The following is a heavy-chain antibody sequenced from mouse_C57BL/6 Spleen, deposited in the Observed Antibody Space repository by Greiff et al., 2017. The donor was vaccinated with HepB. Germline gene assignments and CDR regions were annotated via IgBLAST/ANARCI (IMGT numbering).Heavy chain of an antibody. Sequence: QVQLKESGAELMKPGASVKLSCKATGYTFTGYWIEWVKQRPGHGLEWIGEILPGSGSTNYNEKFKGKATFTADTSSNTAYMQLSSLTTEDSAIYYCARGTITTVVATDAMDYWGQGTSVTVSS. J-gene: IGHJ4*01. D-gene: IGHD1-1*01. V-gene: IGHV1-9*01. CDR1: GYTFTGYW. CDR2: ILPGSGST. CDR3: ARGTITTVVATDAMDY.